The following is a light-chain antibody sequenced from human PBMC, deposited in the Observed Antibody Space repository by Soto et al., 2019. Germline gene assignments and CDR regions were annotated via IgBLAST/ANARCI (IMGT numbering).Light chain of an antibody. Sequence: QSVLTQPASVSGSPGQSITISCTGTSSDVGGYNDVSWYQQHPGKAPKLMIYGVSNRPSGVSNRFSGSKSGNTASLTISGLQAEDEADYYCNSYTSSSTLLYVFGTGTKVTVL. CDR2: GVS. V-gene: IGLV2-14*01. CDR1: SSDVGGYND. J-gene: IGLJ1*01. CDR3: NSYTSSSTLLYV.